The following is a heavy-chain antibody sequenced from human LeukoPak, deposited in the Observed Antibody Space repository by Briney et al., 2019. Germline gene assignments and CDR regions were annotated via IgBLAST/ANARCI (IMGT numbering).Heavy chain of an antibody. CDR3: AGTGGIAVAGYFDF. D-gene: IGHD6-19*01. CDR1: GFTFSSYA. Sequence: PGGSLRLSCAASGFTFSSYALNWVRQAPGKGLEWVSVISGSGGTTYYADSVKGRFTISRDNSRNTLYLQMNSLRAEDTAVHYCAGTGGIAVAGYFDFWGQGTLVTVSS. J-gene: IGHJ4*02. V-gene: IGHV3-23*01. CDR2: ISGSGGTT.